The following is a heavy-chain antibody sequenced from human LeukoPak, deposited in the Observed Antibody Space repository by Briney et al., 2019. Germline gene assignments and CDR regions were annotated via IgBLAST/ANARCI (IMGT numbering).Heavy chain of an antibody. D-gene: IGHD3-10*01. CDR3: ARETLTYFYDSGSRH. J-gene: IGHJ4*02. Sequence: GGSLRLSCAASGFTFSSYAMHWVRQAPGKGLEWVAAIWYDGSNKYYADSVKGRFTISRDNSKTTLYLQMNSLRAEDTAVYYCARETLTYFYDSGSRHWGQGTLVTVSS. CDR1: GFTFSSYA. V-gene: IGHV3-33*01. CDR2: IWYDGSNK.